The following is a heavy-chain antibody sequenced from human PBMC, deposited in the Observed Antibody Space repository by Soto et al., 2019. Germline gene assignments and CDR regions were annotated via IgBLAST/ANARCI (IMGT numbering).Heavy chain of an antibody. J-gene: IGHJ4*02. Sequence: QPGGSLRLSCAASGFTFSSYAMSWVRQAPGKGLEWVSTISGFSSRTHYAASVKGRFTISRDNSQNTLYLQMNSLRAEDTAVYYCAKDRSSSWYDFDYWGQGTLVTVSS. V-gene: IGHV3-23*01. D-gene: IGHD6-13*01. CDR2: ISGFSSRT. CDR1: GFTFSSYA. CDR3: AKDRSSSWYDFDY.